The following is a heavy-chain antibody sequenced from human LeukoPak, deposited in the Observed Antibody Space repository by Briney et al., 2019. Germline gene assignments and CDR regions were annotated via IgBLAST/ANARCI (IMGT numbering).Heavy chain of an antibody. J-gene: IGHJ3*02. CDR2: IIPIFGTA. CDR1: GGTFSSYA. D-gene: IGHD6-19*01. CDR3: ARGTVAASNAFDI. V-gene: IGHV1-69*06. Sequence: SVKVSCKASGGTFSSYAISWVRQAPGQGLEWMGGIIPIFGTANYAQKFQGRVTITADKSTSTAYMELSSLRSEDTAVYYCARGTVAASNAFDIWGQGTMVTVSS.